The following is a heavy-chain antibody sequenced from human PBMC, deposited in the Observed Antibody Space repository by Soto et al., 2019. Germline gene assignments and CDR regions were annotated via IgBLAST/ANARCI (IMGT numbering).Heavy chain of an antibody. CDR2: INHSGST. D-gene: IGHD3-3*01. CDR3: ARMRKSNDYDFWSGYYALNYYYAMDV. Sequence: SETLSLTCAVYGGSFSGYYWSWIRQPPGKGLEWIGEINHSGSTNYNPSLKSRVTISVDTSKNQFSLKLSSVTAADTAVYYCARMRKSNDYDFWSGYYALNYYYAMDVWGQGTTVTVSS. CDR1: GGSFSGYY. V-gene: IGHV4-34*01. J-gene: IGHJ6*02.